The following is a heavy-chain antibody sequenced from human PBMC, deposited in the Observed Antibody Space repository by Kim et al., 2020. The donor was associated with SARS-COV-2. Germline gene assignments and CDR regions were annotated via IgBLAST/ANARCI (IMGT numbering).Heavy chain of an antibody. CDR3: AKDGRMATMGYFDY. Sequence: GGSLRLSCAASGFTFSSYGMHWVRQAPGKGLEWVAVIWYDGSNKYYADSVKGRFTISRDNSKNTLYLQMNSLRAEDTAVYYCAKDGRMATMGYFDYWGQGTLVTVSS. V-gene: IGHV3-33*06. CDR1: GFTFSSYG. D-gene: IGHD5-12*01. J-gene: IGHJ4*02. CDR2: IWYDGSNK.